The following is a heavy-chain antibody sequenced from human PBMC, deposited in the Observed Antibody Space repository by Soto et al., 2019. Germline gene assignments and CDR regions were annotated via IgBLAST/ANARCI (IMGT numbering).Heavy chain of an antibody. D-gene: IGHD1-26*01. J-gene: IGHJ3*02. CDR2: ISAYNGNT. CDR1: GYTFNSYG. V-gene: IGHV1-18*01. CDR3: VSGSYYYGAFDI. Sequence: ASVKVSCKASGYTFNSYGISWARQAPGQGLEWMGWISAYNGNTNYAQKLQGRVTMTTDTSTSTAYMELRSLRSDDTAVYYCVSGSYYYGAFDIWGQGTMVTVSS.